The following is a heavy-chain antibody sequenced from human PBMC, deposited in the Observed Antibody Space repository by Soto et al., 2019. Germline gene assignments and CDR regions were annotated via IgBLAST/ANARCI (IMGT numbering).Heavy chain of an antibody. D-gene: IGHD3-22*01. CDR1: GDSVSSSSVT. CDR2: TYYRSKWYN. Sequence: SQTLSLTCVISGDSVSSSSVTWNWIRQSPSRGLEWLGRTYYRSKWYNDYAESVKSRITIIPDTSKNQFSLHLNSVTPVDTAVYYCVRLIGNSWLDFWGQGTLVTVSS. J-gene: IGHJ1*01. CDR3: VRLIGNSWLDF. V-gene: IGHV6-1*01.